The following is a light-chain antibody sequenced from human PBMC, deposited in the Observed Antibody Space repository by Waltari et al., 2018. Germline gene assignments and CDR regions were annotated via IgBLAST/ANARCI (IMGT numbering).Light chain of an antibody. CDR2: SNN. J-gene: IGLJ2*01. CDR1: SSNIGSNT. V-gene: IGLV1-44*01. Sequence: QSVLTQPPSASGTPGQRVPISCSGSSSNIGSNTVTWYQQLPGPAPKLLFYSNNQRPSGVPDRFSGSKSGTSASLAISGLQSEDEADYYCAAWDDSLNGVVFGGGTKLTVL. CDR3: AAWDDSLNGVV.